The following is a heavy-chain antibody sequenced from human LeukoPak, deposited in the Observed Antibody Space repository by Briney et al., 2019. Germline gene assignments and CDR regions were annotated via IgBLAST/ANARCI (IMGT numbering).Heavy chain of an antibody. V-gene: IGHV4-39*07. CDR2: IEYSGTT. CDR1: VGSIRGSSYY. D-gene: IGHD3-22*01. Sequence: SEPLSLTCTVSVGSIRGSSYYWGWIRQPPGKGLEWIENIEYSGTTYYNPSRKSRVTISIDTSKNQFSLKLSSVTAADTAVYYCAGDPGLSTMSFDSWGQGTLVTVSS. CDR3: AGDPGLSTMSFDS. J-gene: IGHJ4*02.